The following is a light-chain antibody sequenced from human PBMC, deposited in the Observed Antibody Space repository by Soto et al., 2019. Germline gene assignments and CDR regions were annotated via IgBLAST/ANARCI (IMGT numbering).Light chain of an antibody. V-gene: IGLV2-14*01. J-gene: IGLJ1*01. CDR2: EVS. CDR1: SSDVGGYNY. Sequence: QSVLTQPASVSGSPGQSITISCTGTSSDVGGYNYVSWYQHHPGKAPKLMIYEVSNRPSGVSNRFSGSKSDNTASLTISGLQAGDEADYYCSSFTSTSTRLFGSGTKLTVL. CDR3: SSFTSTSTRL.